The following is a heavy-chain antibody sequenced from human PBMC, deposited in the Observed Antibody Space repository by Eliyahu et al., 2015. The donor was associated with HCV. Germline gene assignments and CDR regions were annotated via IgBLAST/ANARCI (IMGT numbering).Heavy chain of an antibody. CDR1: GXTFXSYA. Sequence: EVQLLESGGGLVQPGGSLRLSCAASGXTFXSYAMXWVRXAPGKGLGWVSAISGSGGSTYYADXVKGRFTISRDNSKKTLYLQMNSLRAEDTAVYYCAKVSLYDSSGYYYQITYYFDYWGQGTLVTVSX. D-gene: IGHD3-22*01. V-gene: IGHV3-23*01. J-gene: IGHJ4*02. CDR2: ISGSGGST. CDR3: AKVSLYDSSGYYYQITYYFDY.